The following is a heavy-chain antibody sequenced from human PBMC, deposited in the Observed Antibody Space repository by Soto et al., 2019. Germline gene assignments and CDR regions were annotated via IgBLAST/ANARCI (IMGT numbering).Heavy chain of an antibody. CDR1: GFTFSSYG. D-gene: IGHD1-26*01. CDR3: ARDYLGRGYYYGMDV. CDR2: IWYDGSNK. Sequence: QVQLVESGGGVVQPGRSLRLSCAASGFTFSSYGMHWVRQARGKGLEWVAVIWYDGSNKYYADSVKGRFTISRDNSKNTLYLQMNSLRAEDTAVYYCARDYLGRGYYYGMDVWGQGTTVTVSS. J-gene: IGHJ6*02. V-gene: IGHV3-33*01.